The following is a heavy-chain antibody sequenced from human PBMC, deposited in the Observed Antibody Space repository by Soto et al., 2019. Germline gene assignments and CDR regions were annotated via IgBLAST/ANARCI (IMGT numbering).Heavy chain of an antibody. V-gene: IGHV1-3*05. CDR3: AILGTYYFDNSDNYFDF. Sequence: QVQLVQSGAEEMKPGASVKVSCKASGYTLTRYSIHWVRQAPGQRLAWMGWINAGNGNTKFSQKFQGRVTITRDTSASTAYMELRGLRSEDTAVYYCAILGTYYFDNSDNYFDFWGQGTLVTVSS. CDR2: INAGNGNT. J-gene: IGHJ4*02. D-gene: IGHD3-22*01. CDR1: GYTLTRYS.